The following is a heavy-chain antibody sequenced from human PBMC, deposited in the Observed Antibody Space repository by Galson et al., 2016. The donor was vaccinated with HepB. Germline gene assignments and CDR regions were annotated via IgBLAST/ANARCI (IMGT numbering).Heavy chain of an antibody. CDR3: TTLQSPTGRMYYYDSSGRVSYYFDY. J-gene: IGHJ4*02. D-gene: IGHD3-22*01. CDR1: GKSLRRLS. Sequence: SVKVSCKVSGKSLRRLSIHWVRQAPGKGLEWMGGFDVEAGEIIYAQKFQGRVIMTEDTSTDTAYMELSSLRSEDTAVYYCTTLQSPTGRMYYYDSSGRVSYYFDYWGQGTLVTVSS. V-gene: IGHV1-24*01. CDR2: FDVEAGEI.